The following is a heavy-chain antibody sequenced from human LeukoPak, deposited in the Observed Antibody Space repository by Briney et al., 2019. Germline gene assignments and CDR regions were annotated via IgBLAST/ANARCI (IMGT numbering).Heavy chain of an antibody. J-gene: IGHJ5*02. V-gene: IGHV4-39*01. CDR2: IYYSGST. Sequence: PSETLSLTCTVSGGSISGSIYYWGWIRQPPGKGLEWIGSIYYSGSTYYNPSLKSRVTTSVDTSKNQFSLKVTSVTAADTAVYYCARHETIVAARGFDPWGQGTLVTVSS. CDR1: GGSISGSIYY. D-gene: IGHD6-13*01. CDR3: ARHETIVAARGFDP.